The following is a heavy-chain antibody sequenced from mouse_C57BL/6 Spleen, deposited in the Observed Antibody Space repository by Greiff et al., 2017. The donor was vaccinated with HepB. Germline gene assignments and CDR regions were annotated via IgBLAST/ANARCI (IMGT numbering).Heavy chain of an antibody. Sequence: VQLQQSGPELVKPGASVKISCKASGYTFTDYYMTWVKQSHGKSLEWIGDINPNNGGTSYNQKFKGKATLTVDKCSSTAYMGLRSLTSEDSAVYYCARGGPNWLDYWGQGTTLTVSS. CDR1: GYTFTDYY. D-gene: IGHD4-1*01. CDR3: ARGGPNWLDY. CDR2: INPNNGGT. V-gene: IGHV1-26*01. J-gene: IGHJ2*01.